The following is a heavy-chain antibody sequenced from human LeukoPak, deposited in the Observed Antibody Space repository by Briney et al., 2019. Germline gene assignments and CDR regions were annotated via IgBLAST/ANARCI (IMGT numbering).Heavy chain of an antibody. CDR2: IYYSGST. J-gene: IGHJ4*02. Sequence: SETLSLTCTVSGGSISSYYWSWIRQPLGKGLEWIGYIYYSGSTNYNPSLKSRVTISVDTSKNQFSLKLSSVTAADTAVYYCASSEYSSSSPDYWGQGTLVTVSS. CDR3: ASSEYSSSSPDY. CDR1: GGSISSYY. V-gene: IGHV4-59*01. D-gene: IGHD6-6*01.